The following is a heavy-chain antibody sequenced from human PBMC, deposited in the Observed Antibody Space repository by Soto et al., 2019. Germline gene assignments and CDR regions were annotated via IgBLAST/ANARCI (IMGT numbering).Heavy chain of an antibody. CDR2: INPADSDT. V-gene: IGHV5-51*01. D-gene: IGHD3-9*01. CDR1: GYSFTNYW. CDR3: VRPDSTGYYSH. Sequence: GESLKISCKGSGYSFTNYWIGWVRQMPGKGLEWMGIINPADSDTRYSPSFQGQVTVSVDKSISTAYLQRGSLKASDTAMYYCVRPDSTGYYSHWGQGTPVTVSS. J-gene: IGHJ4*02.